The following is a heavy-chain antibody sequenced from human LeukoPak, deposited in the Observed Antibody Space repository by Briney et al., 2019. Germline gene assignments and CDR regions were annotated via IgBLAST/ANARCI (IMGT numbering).Heavy chain of an antibody. CDR3: ATGYSSGWYNWFDP. V-gene: IGHV5-51*07. D-gene: IGHD6-19*01. CDR1: GYSFTSDW. Sequence: GESLKISWEGSGYSFTSDWSGLVQETGGKVVWWVWIIYPGDSDTRYSPSFQGQVTISADRSISTAYLQWSSLKASDTAMYYCATGYSSGWYNWFDPWGQGTLVTVSS. CDR2: IYPGDSDT. J-gene: IGHJ5*02.